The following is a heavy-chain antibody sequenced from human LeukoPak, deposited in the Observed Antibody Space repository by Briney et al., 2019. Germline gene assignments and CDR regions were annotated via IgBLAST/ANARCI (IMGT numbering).Heavy chain of an antibody. CDR2: ISPSGGGT. CDR1: GYPFASYY. D-gene: IGHD4-23*01. V-gene: IGHV1-46*01. CDR3: VIPYGGNSGGHY. J-gene: IGHJ4*02. Sequence: ASVKVSCKASGYPFASYYMHCVRQAPGQRLEGMGGISPSGGGTGYAQEFQGRVTRARDTSTSALCLERSSLISEDPAVRCCVIPYGGNSGGHYWGQRTLASVS.